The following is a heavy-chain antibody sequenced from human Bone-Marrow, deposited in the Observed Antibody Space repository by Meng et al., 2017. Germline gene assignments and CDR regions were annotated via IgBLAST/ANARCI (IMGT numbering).Heavy chain of an antibody. CDR2: IYSSGST. CDR1: GGSITSYY. V-gene: IGHV4-4*07. Sequence: SETLSLTCTVSGGSITSYYWSWIRQPAGKGLEWIGRIYSSGSTNYNPSLKSRLTMSIDTSKNQFPLKVNSVTAADTAVYYCARGYSSGRYHFDYWGQGTLVTVSS. D-gene: IGHD6-19*01. CDR3: ARGYSSGRYHFDY. J-gene: IGHJ4*02.